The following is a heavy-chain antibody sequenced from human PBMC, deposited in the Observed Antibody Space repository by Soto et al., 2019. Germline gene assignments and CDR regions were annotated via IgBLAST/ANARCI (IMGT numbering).Heavy chain of an antibody. D-gene: IGHD3-3*01. V-gene: IGHV3-23*01. J-gene: IGHJ4*02. Sequence: GGSLRLFCAASGFTFSSYAMSWVRQAPGKGLEWVSAISGSGGSTYYADSVKGRFTISRDNSKNTLYLQMNSLRAEDTAVYYCAKAYYDFWSGYYSAYYFDYWGQGTLVTVSS. CDR2: ISGSGGST. CDR1: GFTFSSYA. CDR3: AKAYYDFWSGYYSAYYFDY.